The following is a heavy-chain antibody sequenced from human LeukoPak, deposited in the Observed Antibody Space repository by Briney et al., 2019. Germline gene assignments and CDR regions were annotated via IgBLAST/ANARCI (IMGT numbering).Heavy chain of an antibody. Sequence: ASVKVSCKASGYAFTSYYMHWVRQAPGQGLEWMGIINPSGGSTSYAQKFQGRVTMTRDTSTSTVYMELSSLRSEDTAVYYCARDDSSYAFDIWGQGTMVTVSS. J-gene: IGHJ3*02. CDR3: ARDDSSYAFDI. D-gene: IGHD3-22*01. V-gene: IGHV1-46*01. CDR1: GYAFTSYY. CDR2: INPSGGST.